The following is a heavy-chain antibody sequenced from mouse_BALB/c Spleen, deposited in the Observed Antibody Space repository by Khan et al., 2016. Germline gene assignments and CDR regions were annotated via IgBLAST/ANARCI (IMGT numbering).Heavy chain of an antibody. CDR1: GFNIKDYY. Sequence: VRLQQSGAELVRSGASVRLSCTASGFNIKDYYIHWVKQRPEQGLEWIGWIDPENGATEYAPKFQGKATMTADTSSNTASLQLSRLTSEDTAVYYCNAIYYGNYIYFDYWGQGTTLTVSS. J-gene: IGHJ2*01. V-gene: IGHV14-4*02. D-gene: IGHD2-1*01. CDR2: IDPENGAT. CDR3: NAIYYGNYIYFDY.